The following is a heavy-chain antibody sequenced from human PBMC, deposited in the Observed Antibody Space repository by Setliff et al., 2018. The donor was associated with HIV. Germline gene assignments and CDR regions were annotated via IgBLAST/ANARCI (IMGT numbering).Heavy chain of an antibody. CDR2: ISGSGGST. V-gene: IGHV3-23*01. CDR3: AKDRVGNCINGVCYTPDY. CDR1: GFTFSNYV. D-gene: IGHD2-8*01. J-gene: IGHJ4*02. Sequence: PGGSLRLSCAASGFTFSNYVINWVRQAPGKGLEWISAISGSGGSTYYADSVKGRFTISRDNSKKTLYLQMNSLRAEDTAVYYCAKDRVGNCINGVCYTPDYWGQGTLVTVSS.